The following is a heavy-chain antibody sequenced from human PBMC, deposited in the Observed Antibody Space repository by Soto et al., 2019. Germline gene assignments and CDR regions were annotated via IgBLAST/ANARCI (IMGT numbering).Heavy chain of an antibody. CDR1: GGSFSGYY. CDR3: ARGRGVQGVILPHYYYYYMDV. V-gene: IGHV4-34*01. CDR2: INHSGST. Sequence: SETLSLTCAVYGGSFSGYYWSWIRQPPGKGLEWIGEINHSGSTNYNPSLKSRVTISVDTSKNQFSLKLSSVTAADTAVYYCARGRGVQGVILPHYYYYYMDVWGKGTTVTVSS. J-gene: IGHJ6*03. D-gene: IGHD3-10*01.